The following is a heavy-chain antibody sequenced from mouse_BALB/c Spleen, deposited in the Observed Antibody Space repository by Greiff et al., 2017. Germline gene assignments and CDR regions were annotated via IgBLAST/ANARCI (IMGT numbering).Heavy chain of an antibody. D-gene: IGHD2-4*01. CDR2: IDPANGNT. J-gene: IGHJ3*01. V-gene: IGHV14-3*02. Sequence: VQLQQPGAELVKPGASVKLSCTASGFNIKDTYMHWVKQRPEQGLEWIGRIDPANGNTKYDPKFQGKATITADTSSNTAYLQLSSLTSEDTAVYYCAPATRITTGGFAYWGQGTLVTVSA. CDR3: APATRITTGGFAY. CDR1: GFNIKDTY.